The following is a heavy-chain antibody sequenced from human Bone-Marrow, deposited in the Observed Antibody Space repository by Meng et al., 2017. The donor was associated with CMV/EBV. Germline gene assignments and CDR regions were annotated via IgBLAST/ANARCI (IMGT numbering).Heavy chain of an antibody. J-gene: IGHJ6*02. CDR2: INPNSGGT. CDR1: GYTFTGYY. Sequence: ASVKVSCKASGYTFTGYYMHWVRQAPGQGLVWMGWINPNSGGTNYAQKFQGRVTMTRDTSISTAYMELSRLRSDDTAVYYCARRLPTGRYCSSTSCLPQFNGMDVWGQGTTVTVSS. D-gene: IGHD2-2*01. CDR3: ARRLPTGRYCSSTSCLPQFNGMDV. V-gene: IGHV1-2*02.